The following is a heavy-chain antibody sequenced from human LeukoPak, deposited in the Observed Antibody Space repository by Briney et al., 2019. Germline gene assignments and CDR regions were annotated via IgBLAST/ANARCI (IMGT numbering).Heavy chain of an antibody. V-gene: IGHV3-21*01. D-gene: IGHD3-9*01. CDR2: ISSSSSYI. J-gene: IGHJ4*02. CDR3: ARVGILTRPGNPFDY. CDR1: GFTFSSYS. Sequence: PGGSLRLSCAASGFTFSSYSMNWVRQAPGKGLEWVSSISSSSSYIYYADSVKGRFTISRDNAKNSLYLQMNSLRAEDTAVYYCARVGILTRPGNPFDYWGQGTLVTVSS.